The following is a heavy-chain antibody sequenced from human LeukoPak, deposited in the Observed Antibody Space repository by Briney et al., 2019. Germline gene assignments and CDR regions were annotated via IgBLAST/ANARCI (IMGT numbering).Heavy chain of an antibody. CDR3: AKDTGGYYWDSFDI. V-gene: IGHV3-23*01. Sequence: GGSLRLSCAASGFTFGSYAMSWVRQAPGKGLEWVSSVAGGGGSTYYADSVKGRFTISRDNSKNTLYLQMNSLRAEDTAIYYCAKDTGGYYWDSFDIWGQGAMVTVSS. CDR2: VAGGGGST. CDR1: GFTFGSYA. J-gene: IGHJ3*02. D-gene: IGHD3-22*01.